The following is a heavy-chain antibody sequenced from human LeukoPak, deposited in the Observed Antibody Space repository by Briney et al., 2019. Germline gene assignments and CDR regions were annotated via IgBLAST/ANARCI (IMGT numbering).Heavy chain of an antibody. CDR2: IYYSGST. V-gene: IGHV4-59*01. J-gene: IGHJ6*03. CDR1: GGSISSYS. D-gene: IGHD2-15*01. Sequence: SETLSLTCTVSGGSISSYSWSWIRQPPGKGLEWIGYIYYSGSTNYNPSLKSRVTISVDTSKNQFSLKLSSVTAADTAVYYCASSSRGYCSGGSCYRYYMDVWGKGTTVTVSS. CDR3: ASSSRGYCSGGSCYRYYMDV.